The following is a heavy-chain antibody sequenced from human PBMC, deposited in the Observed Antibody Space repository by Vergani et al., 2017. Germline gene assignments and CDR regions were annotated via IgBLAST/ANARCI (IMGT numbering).Heavy chain of an antibody. CDR3: ARALTMTTPDDAFDI. J-gene: IGHJ3*02. Sequence: QVQLVQSGAEVKKPGASVKVSCKASGYTFTSYGISWVRQAPGQGLEWMGWISAYNGNTNYAQKLQGRVTMTTDTSTSTAYMERRSLRSEDTAVYYCARALTMTTPDDAFDIWGQGTMVTVSS. V-gene: IGHV1-18*01. CDR2: ISAYNGNT. CDR1: GYTFTSYG. D-gene: IGHD3-22*01.